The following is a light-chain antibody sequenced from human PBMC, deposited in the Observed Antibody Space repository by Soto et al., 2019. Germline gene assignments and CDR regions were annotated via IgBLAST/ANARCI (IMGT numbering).Light chain of an antibody. J-gene: IGKJ1*01. V-gene: IGKV3-20*01. CDR3: QQYGSSPVT. Sequence: EIVMTQSPATLSVSPGGRATLSCRASQSVSSNLAWYQQKPGQAPRLLIYGASSRATGIPGRFSGSGSGTDFTLTISRLEPEDFAVYYCQQYGSSPVTFGQGTKVDIK. CDR2: GAS. CDR1: QSVSSN.